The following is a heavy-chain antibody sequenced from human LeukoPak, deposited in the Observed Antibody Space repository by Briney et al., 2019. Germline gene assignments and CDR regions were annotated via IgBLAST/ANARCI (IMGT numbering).Heavy chain of an antibody. CDR2: IIPILGIA. V-gene: IGHV1-69*04. D-gene: IGHD5-12*01. Sequence: GSSVKVSCKASGGTFSSYAISWVRQAPGQGLEWMGRIIPILGIANYAQKFQGRVTITADKSTSTAYMELSSLRSEDTAVYYCARCKGYDSCGGGMDVWGQGTTVTVSS. CDR3: ARCKGYDSCGGGMDV. CDR1: GGTFSSYA. J-gene: IGHJ6*02.